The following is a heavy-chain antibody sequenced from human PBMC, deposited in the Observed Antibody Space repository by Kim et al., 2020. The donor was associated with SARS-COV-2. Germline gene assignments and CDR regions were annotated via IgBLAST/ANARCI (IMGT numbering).Heavy chain of an antibody. D-gene: IGHD2-21*01. Sequence: SETLSLTCAVYGGSFSGYYWSWIRQPPGKGPEWIGEINHSGTTNYNLSLKSRVTISLDTSKNQFSLELSSVTAADTALYYCARDDDGAIGDYWGQGTLVTVSS. J-gene: IGHJ4*02. V-gene: IGHV4-34*01. CDR3: ARDDDGAIGDY. CDR2: INHSGTT. CDR1: GGSFSGYY.